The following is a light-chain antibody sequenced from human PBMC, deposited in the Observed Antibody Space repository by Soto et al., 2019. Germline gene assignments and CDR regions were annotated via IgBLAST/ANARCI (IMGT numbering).Light chain of an antibody. CDR1: RGISNY. CDR3: QQYGSSPPIT. Sequence: DIQMTQSPSSLSASVGDRVTITCRASRGISNYLAWYQQKPGQVPKLLIYAASTLQSGVPSRFSGSGSGTDFTLTISRLEPEDFAVYYCQQYGSSPPITFGQGTRLEIK. V-gene: IGKV1-27*01. CDR2: AAS. J-gene: IGKJ5*01.